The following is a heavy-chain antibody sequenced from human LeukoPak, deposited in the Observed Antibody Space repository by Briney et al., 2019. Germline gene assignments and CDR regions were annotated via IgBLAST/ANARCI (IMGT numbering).Heavy chain of an antibody. D-gene: IGHD3-16*01. Sequence: GGSLRLSCVGSGFTSIAYALAWARQAPGKGLEWVSGISGGGVTTYYADSVKGRFTISRDNSKNTLYLQMNSLRADDTAIYYCARNQQLGGHSYYYYGMDVWGQGTTVTVSS. CDR1: GFTSIAYA. J-gene: IGHJ6*02. V-gene: IGHV3-23*01. CDR2: ISGGGVTT. CDR3: ARNQQLGGHSYYYYGMDV.